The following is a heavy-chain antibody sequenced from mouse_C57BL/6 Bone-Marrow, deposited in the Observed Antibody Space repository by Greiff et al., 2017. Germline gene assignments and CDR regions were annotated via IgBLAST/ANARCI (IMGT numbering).Heavy chain of an antibody. V-gene: IGHV1-26*01. J-gene: IGHJ2*01. CDR3: ANNDYFDY. CDR1: GYTFTDYY. CDR2: INPNNGGT. Sequence: VQLQQSGPELVKPGASVKISCKASGYTFTDYYMNWVKQSHGKSLEWIGDINPNNGGTSYNQKFKGKATLTVDKSSSTAYMELRSLTSEDSAVYYCANNDYFDYWGQGTTRTVSS.